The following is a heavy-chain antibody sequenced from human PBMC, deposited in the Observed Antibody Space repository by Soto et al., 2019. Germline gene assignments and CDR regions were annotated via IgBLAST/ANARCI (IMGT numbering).Heavy chain of an antibody. CDR3: ARTRNLDV. J-gene: IGHJ6*02. V-gene: IGHV4-34*01. D-gene: IGHD1-1*01. CDR2: INHSGST. CDR1: GGSLSAYY. Sequence: QVQLQQWGAGLLKPSETLSLTCAVYGGSLSAYYGNWIRQSPGKGLEWIGEINHSGSTNYNPSLKSRVTISINTSTNQSSLKLSSVTAADTAVYYCARTRNLDVWGQGTTVIVSS.